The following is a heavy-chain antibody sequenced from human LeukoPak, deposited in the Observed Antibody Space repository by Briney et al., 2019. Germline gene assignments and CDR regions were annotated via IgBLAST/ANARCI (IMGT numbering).Heavy chain of an antibody. V-gene: IGHV1-8*02. D-gene: IGHD1-26*01. Sequence: GASVKVSCKASGYTFTSYAMNWVRQAPGQGLEWMGWMNPNSGNTGYAQKFQGRVTMTRNTSISTAYMELSSLRSEDTAVYYCARGSDEWELLSGSFDYWGQGTLVTVSS. J-gene: IGHJ4*02. CDR1: GYTFTSYA. CDR2: MNPNSGNT. CDR3: ARGSDEWELLSGSFDY.